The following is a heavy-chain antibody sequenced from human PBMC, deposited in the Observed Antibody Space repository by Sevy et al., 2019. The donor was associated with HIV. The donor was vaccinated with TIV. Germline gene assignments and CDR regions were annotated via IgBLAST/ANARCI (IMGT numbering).Heavy chain of an antibody. V-gene: IGHV3-48*03. Sequence: GGSLRLSCAASGFTFSSYEMNWVRQAPGKGLEWVSYISSSGSTIYYADSVKGRFTISRDNAKNSLYLQMNSLRAEDTAVYYCARVESSSWYHFDYWGQGTLVTVSS. CDR1: GFTFSSYE. CDR2: ISSSGSTI. D-gene: IGHD6-13*01. J-gene: IGHJ4*02. CDR3: ARVESSSWYHFDY.